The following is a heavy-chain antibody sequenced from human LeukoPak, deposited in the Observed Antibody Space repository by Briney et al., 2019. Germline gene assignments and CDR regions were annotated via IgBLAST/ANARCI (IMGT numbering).Heavy chain of an antibody. D-gene: IGHD3-3*01. CDR3: ARIWRCYSDY. CDR2: IYYSGST. Sequence: PSETLSLTCTVSGGSISSSDYYWGWIRQPPGKGLEWIGTIYYSGSTYYNPSLKSRATISVDTSKNQFSLKLNSVTAADTAVYSCARIWRCYSDYRGQGTLVTVSS. V-gene: IGHV4-39*07. J-gene: IGHJ4*02. CDR1: GGSISSSDYY.